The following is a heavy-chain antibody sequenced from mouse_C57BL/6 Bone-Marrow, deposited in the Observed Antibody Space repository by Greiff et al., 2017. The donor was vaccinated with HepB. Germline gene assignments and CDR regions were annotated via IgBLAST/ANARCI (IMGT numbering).Heavy chain of an antibody. V-gene: IGHV1-81*01. CDR1: GYTFTSYG. CDR2: IYPRSGNT. CDR3: ARERYVAYYYGSSSSLYWYFDV. J-gene: IGHJ1*03. Sequence: QVQLQQSGAELARPGASVKLSCKASGYTFTSYGISWVKQRTGQGLEWIGEIYPRSGNTYYNEKFKGKATLTADKSSSTAYMELRSLTSEDSAVYFCARERYVAYYYGSSSSLYWYFDVWGTGTTVTVSS. D-gene: IGHD1-1*01.